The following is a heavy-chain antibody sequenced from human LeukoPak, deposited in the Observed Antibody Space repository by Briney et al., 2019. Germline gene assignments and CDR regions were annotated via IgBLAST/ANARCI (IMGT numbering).Heavy chain of an antibody. Sequence: SETLSLTCSVSGGSISSYHWSWIRQPPGKGLEWIGHIHYSGSTSYNPSLKSRVTTSVDTSKNQFSLRLTSVTAADTAVYYCARSPPLYGDYAQYYFDVWGQGTLVTVSS. CDR3: ARSPPLYGDYAQYYFDV. D-gene: IGHD4-17*01. J-gene: IGHJ4*02. V-gene: IGHV4-59*08. CDR2: IHYSGST. CDR1: GGSISSYH.